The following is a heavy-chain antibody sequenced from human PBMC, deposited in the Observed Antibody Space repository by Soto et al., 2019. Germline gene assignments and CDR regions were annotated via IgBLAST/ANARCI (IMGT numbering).Heavy chain of an antibody. CDR3: ARLEQLAQEYYFDY. CDR2: IYPGDSDT. J-gene: IGHJ4*02. CDR1: EYSFTSYW. V-gene: IGHV5-51*01. Sequence: GEPMKISCKGAEYSFTSYWSGWVRQMPGKGLEWMGIIYPGDSDTRYSPSFQGQVTISADKSISTAYLQWSSLKASDTAMYYCARLEQLAQEYYFDYWGQGTLVTVSS. D-gene: IGHD6-6*01.